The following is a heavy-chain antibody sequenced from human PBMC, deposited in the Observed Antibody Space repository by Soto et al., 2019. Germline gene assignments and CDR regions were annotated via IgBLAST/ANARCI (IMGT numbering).Heavy chain of an antibody. D-gene: IGHD2-21*01. V-gene: IGHV3-64D*08. Sequence: GGSLRLSCAASGFTFSSYGMHWVRQAPGKGLEYVSAISSNGGNKYYADSVKGRFTISRDNSKNTLYLQMSSLRAEDTAVYYCVKAALVLAQLGLFDPWGQGTLVTVSS. CDR1: GFTFSSYG. CDR3: VKAALVLAQLGLFDP. J-gene: IGHJ5*02. CDR2: ISSNGGNK.